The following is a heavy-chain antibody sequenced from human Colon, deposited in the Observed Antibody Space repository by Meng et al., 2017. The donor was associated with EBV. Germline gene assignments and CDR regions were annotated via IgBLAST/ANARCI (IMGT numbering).Heavy chain of an antibody. CDR1: PYAFGTYG. D-gene: IGHD3-10*01. Sequence: PRLQSGPGVKKPGASVRVSCKASPYAFGTYGISWVRQAPGLGLEWMGWFVNYRDTYPAPKFQDRVTMTTDTHTNTVIMELRSLTSDDTAVYYCVKGTPGRSYCDYWGQGTLVTVSS. CDR2: FVNYRDT. V-gene: IGHV1-18*01. J-gene: IGHJ4*02. CDR3: VKGTPGRSYCDY.